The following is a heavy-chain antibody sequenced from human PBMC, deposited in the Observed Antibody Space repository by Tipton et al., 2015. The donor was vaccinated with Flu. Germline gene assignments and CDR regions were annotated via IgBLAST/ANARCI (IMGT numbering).Heavy chain of an antibody. CDR2: IWYDGSNI. D-gene: IGHD3-16*01. V-gene: IGHV3-33*01. J-gene: IGHJ6*01. Sequence: SLRLPCKVSGFDFSVYGMHWVRQAPGKGLEWVAVIWYDGSNIHYADSVKGRFTISRDNSKNTLYLQMNGLRAEDTAVYYCARDEGVVNYYFGMDAWGQGTTVTVSS. CDR3: ARDEGVVNYYFGMDA. CDR1: GFDFSVYG.